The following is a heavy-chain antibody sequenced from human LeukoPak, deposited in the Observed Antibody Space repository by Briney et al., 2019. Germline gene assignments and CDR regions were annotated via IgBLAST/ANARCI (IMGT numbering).Heavy chain of an antibody. J-gene: IGHJ4*02. CDR2: IDPGDSAT. CDR1: GDSFTNFW. D-gene: IGHD4-17*01. Sequence: GEALKSFCWGSGDSFTNFWIAWVRQMPGKGLEWMGIIDPGDSATRFSPSFQGQVTISAAKSISTPYLQWSSLKASDTAMYYCARRPPGGEYGYYFDYWGQGTLLTVSS. V-gene: IGHV5-51*01. CDR3: ARRPPGGEYGYYFDY.